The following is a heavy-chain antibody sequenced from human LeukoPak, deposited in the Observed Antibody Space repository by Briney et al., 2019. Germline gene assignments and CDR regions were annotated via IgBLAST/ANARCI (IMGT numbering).Heavy chain of an antibody. D-gene: IGHD3-10*01. CDR2: IFTSGSA. CDR3: VSGYGSGSYHL. V-gene: IGHV4-4*07. J-gene: IGHJ5*02. Sequence: SETLFLTCSVSGGPISKYYLSWIRQAAGKGLEWIGRIFTSGSATSSSSLKSRVTMSVDTSKNQFSLNLSSVTAADTALYYCVSGYGSGSYHLWGQGILVTVSS. CDR1: GGPISKYY.